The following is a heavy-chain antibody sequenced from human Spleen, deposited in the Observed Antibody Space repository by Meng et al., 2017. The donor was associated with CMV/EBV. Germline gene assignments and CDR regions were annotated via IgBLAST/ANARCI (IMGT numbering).Heavy chain of an antibody. Sequence: TFGIDPINWVRQAPGQGLEWMGGITPLFDVTNYAQKFQGRVSFSTDESTTMVYMELTRLTIDDTAVYYCARGAFVPASPGEGWFDPWGQGTLVTV. J-gene: IGHJ5*02. V-gene: IGHV1-69*05. CDR3: ARGAFVPASPGEGWFDP. CDR1: TFGIDP. CDR2: ITPLFDVT. D-gene: IGHD2-2*01.